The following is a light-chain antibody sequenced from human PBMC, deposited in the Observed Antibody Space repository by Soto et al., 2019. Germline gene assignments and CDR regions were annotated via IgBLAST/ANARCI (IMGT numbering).Light chain of an antibody. Sequence: QSALAQPSSVSAAPGPKVTISCSGSDSNIGNNDVSWYQQLPGTAPKLLIYDDDKRPSGIPDRFSGSKSDTSATLGITGFQTGDEADYYCGSWDSSLSAYVFGTGTKVTVL. J-gene: IGLJ1*01. CDR2: DDD. V-gene: IGLV1-51*01. CDR1: DSNIGNND. CDR3: GSWDSSLSAYV.